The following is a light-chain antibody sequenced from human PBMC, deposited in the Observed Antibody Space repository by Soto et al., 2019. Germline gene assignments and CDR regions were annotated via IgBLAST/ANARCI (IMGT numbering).Light chain of an antibody. CDR3: QQRSNWRYT. CDR1: QSVSSY. V-gene: IGKV3-11*01. CDR2: DAS. J-gene: IGKJ2*01. Sequence: EIVLTQSPATLSLSPGERATLSCRASQSVSSYLAWYQQKPGQAPRLLIYDASNRATGIPARFSGSGSGTDLTLTISSLEPEDFAVYYCQQRSNWRYTFGQGTKLEIK.